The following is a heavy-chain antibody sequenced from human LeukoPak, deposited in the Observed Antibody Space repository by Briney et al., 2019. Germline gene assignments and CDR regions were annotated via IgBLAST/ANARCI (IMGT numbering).Heavy chain of an antibody. CDR2: ISGSGYNT. D-gene: IGHD5-12*01. CDR1: GFTFSSYA. V-gene: IGHV3-21*06. J-gene: IGHJ4*02. CDR3: ARDGFRYVY. Sequence: GGSLRLSCAASGFTFSSYAMSWVRQAPGKGLEWVSGISGSGYNTYYADSVKGRFTISRDNAKNSLYLQMNSLRAEDTAVYYCARDGFRYVYWGQGTLVTVSS.